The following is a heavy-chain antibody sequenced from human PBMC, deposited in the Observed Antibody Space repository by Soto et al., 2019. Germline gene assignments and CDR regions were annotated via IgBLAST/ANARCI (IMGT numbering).Heavy chain of an antibody. CDR3: ARDTYYDFWSGYTYYYYYYGMDV. D-gene: IGHD3-3*01. V-gene: IGHV3-21*01. Sequence: GGSLRLSCAASGFTFSSYSMNWVRQAPGKGLEWVSSISSSSSYIYYADSVKGRFTISRDNAKNSLYLQMNSLRAEDTAVYYCARDTYYDFWSGYTYYYYYYGMDVWGQGTTVTVSS. J-gene: IGHJ6*02. CDR1: GFTFSSYS. CDR2: ISSSSSYI.